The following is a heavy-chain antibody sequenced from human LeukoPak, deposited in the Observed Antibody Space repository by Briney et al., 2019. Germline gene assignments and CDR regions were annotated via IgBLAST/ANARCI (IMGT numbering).Heavy chain of an antibody. CDR3: ARGEYGEYGAFGLHH. CDR1: GFTFSSYG. V-gene: IGHV3-33*01. CDR2: IWYDGSSQ. Sequence: PGGSLRLSCAASGFTFSSYGMHWVRQAPGKGLEWVAVIWYDGSSQFYADSVKGRFTISRDNSKNTLYLQMNSLRAEDTAVYYCARGEYGEYGAFGLHHWGQGTLVSVSS. J-gene: IGHJ1*01. D-gene: IGHD4-17*01.